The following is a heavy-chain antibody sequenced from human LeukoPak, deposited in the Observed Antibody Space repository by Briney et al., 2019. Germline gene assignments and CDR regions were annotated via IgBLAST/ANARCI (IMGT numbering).Heavy chain of an antibody. Sequence: SLRLSCAVSGFTFDDYAMHGVRHVPGKGLECVSDINWKSDSIGYAVRGRFTISRDNGKNSLYLQMNRLRVEDTALYYCVTNGGGDSGYGNFDYWGQGTLVTVSS. CDR3: VTNGGGDSGYGNFDY. V-gene: IGHV3-9*01. CDR1: GFTFDDYA. J-gene: IGHJ4*02. D-gene: IGHD5-12*01. CDR2: INWKSDSI.